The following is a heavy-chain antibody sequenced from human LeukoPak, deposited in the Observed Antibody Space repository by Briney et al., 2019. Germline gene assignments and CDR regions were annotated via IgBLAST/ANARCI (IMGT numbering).Heavy chain of an antibody. V-gene: IGHV5-51*01. D-gene: IGHD3-16*01. J-gene: IGHJ4*02. Sequence: GESLKISCHGSGYTFTNYWIAWVRQKPGKGLEWMGMIYSSDSTVRYSPSFQGQVTISVDKSTNTAYVHWADLEASDIAIYYCARRSNAVGDFDLWGQGTLVTVSS. CDR1: GYTFTNYW. CDR3: ARRSNAVGDFDL. CDR2: IYSSDSTV.